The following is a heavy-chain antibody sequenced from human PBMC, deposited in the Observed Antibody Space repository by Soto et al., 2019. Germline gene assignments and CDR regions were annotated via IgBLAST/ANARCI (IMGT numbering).Heavy chain of an antibody. Sequence: PWGSLRLSCAASGFTVSSNYMSWVRQAPGKGLEWVSVIYSGGSTYYADSVKGRFTISRDNSKNTLYLQMNSLRAEDTAVYYCARGHLVRGYGSGIGQGKAYYYYYMDVWGKGTTVTVSS. J-gene: IGHJ6*03. CDR2: IYSGGST. V-gene: IGHV3-66*01. CDR1: GFTVSSNY. CDR3: ARGHLVRGYGSGIGQGKAYYYYYMDV. D-gene: IGHD3-10*01.